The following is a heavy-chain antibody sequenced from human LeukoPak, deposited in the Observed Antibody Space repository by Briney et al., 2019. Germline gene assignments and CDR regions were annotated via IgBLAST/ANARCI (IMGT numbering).Heavy chain of an antibody. V-gene: IGHV3-23*01. D-gene: IGHD3-3*01. CDR3: AKVEWPDAFSI. CDR1: RFTFNSYA. CDR2: ISGTGDNT. J-gene: IGHJ3*02. Sequence: GSLRLSCAASRFTFNSYAMSWVRQAPGKGLEWVSAISGTGDNTHYADSVEGRFTISRDNSKNTLYLQMNSLRAEDTAIYYCAKVEWPDAFSIWGQGTMVTVSS.